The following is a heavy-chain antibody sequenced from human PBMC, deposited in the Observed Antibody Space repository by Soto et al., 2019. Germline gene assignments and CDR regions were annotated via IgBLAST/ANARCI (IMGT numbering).Heavy chain of an antibody. V-gene: IGHV3-33*01. CDR2: IWYDGVNK. D-gene: IGHD6-19*01. CDR1: GFTFSSYG. J-gene: IGHJ4*02. CDR3: ARGRGAVAGTGRYYFDY. Sequence: QVQLVESGGGVVQPGRSLRLSCATSGFTFSSYGMHWVRQAPGKGLEWVAVIWYDGVNKKYVDSVKGRFTIDRDNSKNTRYLQMNSLRAEDTALYYCARGRGAVAGTGRYYFDYWGQGTLVTVSS.